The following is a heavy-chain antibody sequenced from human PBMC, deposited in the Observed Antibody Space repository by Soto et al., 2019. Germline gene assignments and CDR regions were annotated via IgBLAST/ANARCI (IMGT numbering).Heavy chain of an antibody. J-gene: IGHJ5*02. D-gene: IGHD2-8*02. CDR1: GFSFSTFE. V-gene: IGHV3-53*01. Sequence: GGSLRLSCAASGFSFSTFEMSWVRQAPGRGLEWVSVIYSGGSTYYADSVKGRFTISRDNSKNTLYLQMNSLRAEDTAVYYCARDTRPAHGCNAGWCSWFDPWGQGTLVTVSS. CDR3: ARDTRPAHGCNAGWCSWFDP. CDR2: IYSGGST.